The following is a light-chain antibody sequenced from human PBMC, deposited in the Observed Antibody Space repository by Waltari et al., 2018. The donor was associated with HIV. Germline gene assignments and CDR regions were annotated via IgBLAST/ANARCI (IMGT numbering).Light chain of an antibody. CDR3: QQYDNWLGT. Sequence: ETVMTQSPVTLSVYPGERVTLSCRASQTVNSNLAWYQQKLGQAPRLLFYDASTRATGTPARFSGSGSGTEFTLTVSSLQPEDFAVYYCQQYDNWLGTFGPGTKV. CDR2: DAS. CDR1: QTVNSN. J-gene: IGKJ3*01. V-gene: IGKV3D-15*01.